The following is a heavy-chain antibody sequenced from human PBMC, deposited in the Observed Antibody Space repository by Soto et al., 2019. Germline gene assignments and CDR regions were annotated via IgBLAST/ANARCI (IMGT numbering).Heavy chain of an antibody. Sequence: ETLSLTCTVSGGSISSYYWSWIRQPPGKGLEWIGYIYYSGSTNYNPSLKSRVTISVDTSKNQFSLKLSSVTAADTAVYYCARVLFGRGNWFDPWGQGTLVTVSS. CDR1: GGSISSYY. V-gene: IGHV4-59*01. D-gene: IGHD3-3*01. CDR3: ARVLFGRGNWFDP. J-gene: IGHJ5*02. CDR2: IYYSGST.